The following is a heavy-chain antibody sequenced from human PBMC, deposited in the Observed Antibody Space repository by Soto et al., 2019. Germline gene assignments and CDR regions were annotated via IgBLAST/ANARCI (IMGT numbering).Heavy chain of an antibody. V-gene: IGHV4-4*02. CDR1: GGSISSNKW. J-gene: IGHJ6*02. CDR3: ARDDHIVVVPTSLGAMDV. D-gene: IGHD2-2*01. CDR2: IYHSGST. Sequence: SSETLSLTCAVYGGSISSNKWWSWVRQPPGKGLEWIGEIYHSGSTNYNPSLKSRVTISLDKSKNQFSLKLTSVTAADSAVYYCARDDHIVVVPTSLGAMDVWGQGTTVTVSS.